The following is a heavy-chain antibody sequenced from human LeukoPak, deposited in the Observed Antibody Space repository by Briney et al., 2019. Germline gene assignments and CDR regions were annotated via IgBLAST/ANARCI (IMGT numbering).Heavy chain of an antibody. CDR1: GGSISSGGYY. CDR3: ARVPAVAGTRVFDY. D-gene: IGHD6-19*01. Sequence: SQTLSLTCTVSGGSISSGGYYWSWIRQHPGKGLEWIGYIYYSGSTYYNPSLKSRVTISVDTSKNQFSLKLSSVTAADTAVYYCARVPAVAGTRVFDYWGQGTLVTVSS. J-gene: IGHJ4*02. V-gene: IGHV4-31*03. CDR2: IYYSGST.